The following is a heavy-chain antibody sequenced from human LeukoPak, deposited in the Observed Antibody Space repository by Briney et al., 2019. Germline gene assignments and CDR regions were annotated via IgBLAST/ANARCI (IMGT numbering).Heavy chain of an antibody. D-gene: IGHD5-18*01. CDR2: IYYSGST. J-gene: IGHJ4*02. V-gene: IGHV4-59*12. Sequence: SETLSLTCTVSGGSISSYYWSWIRQPPGKGLEWIGYIYYSGSTYYSPSLKSRVTISVDRSKNQLSLKLSSVTSADTAMYYCASGGYSYGFDYWGQGTLVTVSS. CDR3: ASGGYSYGFDY. CDR1: GGSISSYY.